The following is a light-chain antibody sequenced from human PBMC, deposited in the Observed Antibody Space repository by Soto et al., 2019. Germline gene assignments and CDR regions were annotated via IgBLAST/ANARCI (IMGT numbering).Light chain of an antibody. CDR2: GAS. CDR3: QQCHNWPRT. J-gene: IGKJ1*01. Sequence: EIVMTQSPATLSVSPGESATLSCRASQSINRDLAWYQQKPGQAPRLLIYGASTRATGIPARFSGSGSGTDFTLTISSLQSEDLAVYYCQQCHNWPRTFGLGTKVDIK. CDR1: QSINRD. V-gene: IGKV3-15*01.